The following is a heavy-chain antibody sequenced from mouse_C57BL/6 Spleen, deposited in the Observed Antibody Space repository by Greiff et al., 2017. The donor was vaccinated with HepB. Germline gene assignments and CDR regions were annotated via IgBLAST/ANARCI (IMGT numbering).Heavy chain of an antibody. Sequence: EVKVVESGGGLVKPGGSLKLSCAASGFTFSSYAMSWVRQTPEKRLEWVATISDGGSYTYYPDNVKGRFTISRDNAKNNLYLQMSHLKSEDTAMYYCARDQDYGSSYGYFDVWGTGTTVTVSS. CDR1: GFTFSSYA. V-gene: IGHV5-4*01. CDR3: ARDQDYGSSYGYFDV. D-gene: IGHD1-1*01. CDR2: ISDGGSYT. J-gene: IGHJ1*03.